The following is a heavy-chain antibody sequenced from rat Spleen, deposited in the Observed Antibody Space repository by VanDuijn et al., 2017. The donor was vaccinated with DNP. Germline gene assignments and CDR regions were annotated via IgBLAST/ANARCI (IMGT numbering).Heavy chain of an antibody. Sequence: EVQLVESGGDLVQPGRSLKLSCVASGFTFNYYWMAWIRQVPGKGLEWVASITGSGGSTYYPDSVKGRFTISRDNAKNTLYLQMNSLRSEDTATYYCAGGSTTVDYWYFDFWGPGTMVTVSS. CDR3: AGGSTTVDYWYFDF. D-gene: IGHD1-1*01. CDR1: GFTFNYYW. J-gene: IGHJ1*01. V-gene: IGHV5-31*01. CDR2: ITGSGGST.